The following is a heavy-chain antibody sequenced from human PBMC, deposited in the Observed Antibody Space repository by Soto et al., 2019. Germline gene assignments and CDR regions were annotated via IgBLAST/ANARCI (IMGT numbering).Heavy chain of an antibody. V-gene: IGHV5-51*01. J-gene: IGHJ5*02. Sequence: PRESLKISCKGSGYSFTSYWIGWVRQMPGKGLEWMGIIYPGDSDTRYSPSFQGQVTISADKSISTAYLQWSSLKASDTAMYYCARGAVLGGGGSGSYFFFRWFDPWGQGTLVTVSS. D-gene: IGHD3-10*01. CDR1: GYSFTSYW. CDR2: IYPGDSDT. CDR3: ARGAVLGGGGSGSYFFFRWFDP.